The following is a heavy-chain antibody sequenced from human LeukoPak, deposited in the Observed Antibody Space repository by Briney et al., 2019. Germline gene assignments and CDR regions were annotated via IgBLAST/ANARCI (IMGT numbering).Heavy chain of an antibody. CDR2: IKQDGREK. J-gene: IGHJ4*02. CDR3: ARDDTVTTRVGFID. CDR1: GFTFRSYW. Sequence: PGGSLRLSCAASGFTFRSYWMSWVRQAPGKGLEWVANIKQDGREKYYVDSVKGRFTISRDNTKNSLYLQMNSLRAEDTAVYCCARDDTVTTRVGFIDWGQGTLVTVSS. V-gene: IGHV3-7*01. D-gene: IGHD4-17*01.